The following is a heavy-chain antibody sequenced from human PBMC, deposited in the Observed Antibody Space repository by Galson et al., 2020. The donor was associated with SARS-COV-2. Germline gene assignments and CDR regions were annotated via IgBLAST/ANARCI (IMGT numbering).Heavy chain of an antibody. CDR2: IGTAGDT. D-gene: IGHD6-13*01. CDR1: GFTFSSYD. Sequence: GGSLRLSCAASGFTFSSYDMHWVRQATGKGLEWVSAIGTAGDTYYPGSVKGRFTISRENAKNSLYLQMNSLRAGDTAVYYCAREGAAAAGNPSGYLYFDLWGRGTLVTVSS. J-gene: IGHJ2*01. CDR3: AREGAAAAGNPSGYLYFDL. V-gene: IGHV3-13*01.